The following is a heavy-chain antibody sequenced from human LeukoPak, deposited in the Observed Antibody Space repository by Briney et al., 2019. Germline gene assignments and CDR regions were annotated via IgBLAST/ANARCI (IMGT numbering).Heavy chain of an antibody. V-gene: IGHV1-46*01. J-gene: IGHJ4*02. CDR2: INPSGGST. Sequence: ASVKVSCKASGYTFTSYYMHWVRQAPGQGLEWMGIINPSGGSTSYAQKFQGRVTMTRDMSTSTVYMELSSLGSEDTAVYYCARDSSSWGPLRYWGQGTLVTVSS. CDR1: GYTFTSYY. CDR3: ARDSSSWGPLRY. D-gene: IGHD6-13*01.